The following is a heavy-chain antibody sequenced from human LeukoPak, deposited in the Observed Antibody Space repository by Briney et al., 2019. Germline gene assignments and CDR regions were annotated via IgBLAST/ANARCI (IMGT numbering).Heavy chain of an antibody. CDR1: GYTFTGYY. D-gene: IGHD1-1*01. CDR2: INPNSGGR. J-gene: IGHJ6*03. Sequence: GASVKVSCKASGYTFTGYYMHWVRQAPGQGLEWMGWINPNSGGRNYAQKFQGRVTMTRDTSISTAYLALSRLRSDDTAVYYCARDLRRYNWNDRKWGINYYYSVDVWGKGTTVTVSS. V-gene: IGHV1-2*02. CDR3: ARDLRRYNWNDRKWGINYYYSVDV.